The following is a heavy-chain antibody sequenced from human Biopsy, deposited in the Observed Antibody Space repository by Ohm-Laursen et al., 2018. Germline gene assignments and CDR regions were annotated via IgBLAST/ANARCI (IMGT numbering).Heavy chain of an antibody. V-gene: IGHV3-9*02. Sequence: SLRPSCAATGFNPGDYAMHWVRQVPGKGLEWVSGIKWNSGEIDYADSVKGRFTISRDNPKNSLYLQMNSLRADDSAVYFCAREQPALSGGGSWFDSWGQGTLVTVSS. CDR2: IKWNSGEI. CDR1: GFNPGDYA. D-gene: IGHD6-19*01. CDR3: AREQPALSGGGSWFDS. J-gene: IGHJ5*01.